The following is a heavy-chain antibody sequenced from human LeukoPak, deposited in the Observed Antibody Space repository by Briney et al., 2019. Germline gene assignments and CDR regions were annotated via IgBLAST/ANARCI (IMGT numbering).Heavy chain of an antibody. D-gene: IGHD6-19*01. CDR3: ATQGSGYSSGWFSEGYYYYYYYMDV. J-gene: IGHJ6*03. CDR1: GFTFSSYS. V-gene: IGHV3-21*01. Sequence: GGSLRLSCAASGFTFSSYSMNWVRQAPGKGLEWVSSISSSSSYIHSADSVRGRFTISRDNAKNSLYLQMNSLRAEDTAVYYCATQGSGYSSGWFSEGYYYYYYYMDVWGKGTTVTVSS. CDR2: ISSSSSYI.